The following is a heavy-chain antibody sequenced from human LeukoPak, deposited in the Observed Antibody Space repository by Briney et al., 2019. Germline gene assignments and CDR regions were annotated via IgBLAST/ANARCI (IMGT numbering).Heavy chain of an antibody. Sequence: PGGSLRLSCAASGSTFSSYGMHWVRQAPGKGLEWVAFIRYDGSNKYYADSVKGRFTISRDNSKNTLYLQMNSLRAEDTAVYYCAKDPPSYTPRYFQHWGQGTLVTVSS. V-gene: IGHV3-30*02. CDR3: AKDPPSYTPRYFQH. J-gene: IGHJ1*01. D-gene: IGHD3-16*01. CDR1: GSTFSSYG. CDR2: IRYDGSNK.